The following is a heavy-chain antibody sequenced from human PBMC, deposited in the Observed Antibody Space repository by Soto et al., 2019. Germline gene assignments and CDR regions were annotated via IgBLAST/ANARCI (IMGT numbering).Heavy chain of an antibody. CDR3: AKDWGRVTMVRGV. CDR2: IMGSGGTT. Sequence: EVQLLESGGGLVQPGGSLTLSCVASGFTFSTYAMGWVRQAPGKGLEWVSGIMGSGGTTSYADSVKGRFTISRDNSKNTLYPEMNNLRAEDTAVYYCAKDWGRVTMVRGVWGKGTTVTVSS. J-gene: IGHJ6*04. D-gene: IGHD3-10*01. V-gene: IGHV3-23*01. CDR1: GFTFSTYA.